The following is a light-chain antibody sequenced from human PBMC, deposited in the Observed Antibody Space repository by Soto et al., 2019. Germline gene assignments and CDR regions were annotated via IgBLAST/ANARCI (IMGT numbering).Light chain of an antibody. CDR2: AAS. CDR3: QKYDSVPFP. CDR1: QGIRNY. Sequence: DIQITQSPSSLSASVGDRVTITCRASQGIRNYLAWYQQKPGKVPSLLIYAASTLQSGVPSRFSGSGSGTDFTLTISSLQPEDVATYYCQKYDSVPFPFGPGTKVDI. V-gene: IGKV1-27*01. J-gene: IGKJ3*01.